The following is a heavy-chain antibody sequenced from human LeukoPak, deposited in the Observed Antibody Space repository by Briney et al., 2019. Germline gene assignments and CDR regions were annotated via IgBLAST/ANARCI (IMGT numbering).Heavy chain of an antibody. V-gene: IGHV5-51*01. CDR3: ARSASGWGFDD. D-gene: IGHD6-19*01. J-gene: IGHJ4*02. CDR2: IYPGDSDT. CDR1: GYSFTTYW. Sequence: GESLKISCKGSGYSFTTYWIGWVRQMSGKGLEWMWIIYPGDSDTRYSPSFQGQVTISADKSISTAYLQWSSLKASDSAMYYCARSASGWGFDDWGQGTLVTVSS.